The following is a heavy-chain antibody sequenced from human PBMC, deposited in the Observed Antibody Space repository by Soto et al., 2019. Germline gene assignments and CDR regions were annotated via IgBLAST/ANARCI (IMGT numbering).Heavy chain of an antibody. Sequence: QVQLQESGPGLVKPSQTLSLTCTVSGGSISSGDYYWSWIRQPPGKGLEWIGYIYYSGSTYYNPSLKSRVTISVDTSKNQFSLKLSSVTAADTAVYYCARDSRFGDFWIEDPVDYWGQGTLVTVSS. CDR2: IYYSGST. CDR1: GGSISSGDYY. J-gene: IGHJ4*02. D-gene: IGHD3-3*01. CDR3: ARDSRFGDFWIEDPVDY. V-gene: IGHV4-30-4*01.